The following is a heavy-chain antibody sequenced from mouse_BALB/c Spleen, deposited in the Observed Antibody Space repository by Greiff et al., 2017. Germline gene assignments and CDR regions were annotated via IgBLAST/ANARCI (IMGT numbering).Heavy chain of an antibody. CDR3: ASQGAITTVVATSY. D-gene: IGHD1-1*01. Sequence: QVQLQQSGAELMKPGASVKISCKATGYTFSSYWIEWVKQRPGHGLEWIGEILPGSGSTNYNEKFKGKATFTADTSSNTAYMQLSSLTSEDSAVYYCASQGAITTVVATSYWGQGTTLTVSS. CDR1: GYTFSSYW. V-gene: IGHV1-9*01. CDR2: ILPGSGST. J-gene: IGHJ2*01.